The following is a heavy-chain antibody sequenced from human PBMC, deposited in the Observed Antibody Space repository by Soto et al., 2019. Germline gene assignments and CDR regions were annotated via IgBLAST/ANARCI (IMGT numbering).Heavy chain of an antibody. CDR2: ISSSSSYI. D-gene: IGHD2-21*01. J-gene: IGHJ4*02. CDR1: GFTFRSYS. V-gene: IGHV3-21*06. CDR3: SRDNSVGMPSHFDY. Sequence: PGGSLRLSCAAFGFTFRSYSLNWVRQAPGKGLEWVSTISSSSSYIYYADSVRGRFTISRDNAQNSMYLQMNSLTAEDTAVYYCSRDNSVGMPSHFDYWGQGTPVTVS.